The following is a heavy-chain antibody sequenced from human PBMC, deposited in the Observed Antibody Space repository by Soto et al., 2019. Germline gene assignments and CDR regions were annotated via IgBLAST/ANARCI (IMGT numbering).Heavy chain of an antibody. CDR2: ISYDGSNK. D-gene: IGHD3-10*01. J-gene: IGHJ5*02. CDR3: ARGRFGSGSYLLNWFDP. CDR1: GFTFSSYA. Sequence: HPGGSLRLSCAASGFTFSSYAMHWVRQAPGKGLEWVAVISYDGSNKYYADSVKGRFTISRDNSKNTLYLQMNSLRAEDTAVYYCARGRFGSGSYLLNWFDPWGQGTLVTVSS. V-gene: IGHV3-30-3*01.